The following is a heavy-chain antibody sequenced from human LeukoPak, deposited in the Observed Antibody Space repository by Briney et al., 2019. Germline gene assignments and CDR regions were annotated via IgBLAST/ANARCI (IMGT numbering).Heavy chain of an antibody. J-gene: IGHJ6*03. D-gene: IGHD2-15*01. CDR1: GYTFTSYA. CDR2: IIPIFGTA. Sequence: VASVKVSCKASGYTFTSYAISWVRQAPGQGLEWMGGIIPIFGTANYAQKFQGRVTITADKSTSTAYMELSSLRSEDTAVYYCARGRYCSGGSCYSGPYYYYYYMDVWGKGTTVTVSS. CDR3: ARGRYCSGGSCYSGPYYYYYYMDV. V-gene: IGHV1-69*06.